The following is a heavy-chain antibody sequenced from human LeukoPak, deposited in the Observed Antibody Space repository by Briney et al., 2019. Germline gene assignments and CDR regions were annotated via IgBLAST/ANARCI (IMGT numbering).Heavy chain of an antibody. Sequence: SETLSLTCAVYGGSFSGYCWSWIRQPPGKGLEWIGEINHSGSTNYNPSLKSRVTISVDTSKNQFSLKLSSVTAADTAVYYCARAEVFGVDRRTQKVNWFDPWGQGTLVTVSS. CDR2: INHSGST. D-gene: IGHD3-3*01. CDR1: GGSFSGYC. CDR3: ARAEVFGVDRRTQKVNWFDP. V-gene: IGHV4-34*01. J-gene: IGHJ5*02.